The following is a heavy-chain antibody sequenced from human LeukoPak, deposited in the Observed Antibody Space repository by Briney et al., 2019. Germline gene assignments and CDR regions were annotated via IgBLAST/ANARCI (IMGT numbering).Heavy chain of an antibody. Sequence: SETLSLTCTVSGYSISSGYYWGWIRPPPGKGLEGIGNFYHSGGPYYTPSLKSRVTISVDTSRNQFSLILSSVTAADTAVYYCARGGGFLESLYADAFDIWGQGTMVTVSS. D-gene: IGHD3-3*01. CDR1: GYSISSGYY. J-gene: IGHJ3*02. CDR3: ARGGGFLESLYADAFDI. V-gene: IGHV4-38-2*02. CDR2: FYHSGGP.